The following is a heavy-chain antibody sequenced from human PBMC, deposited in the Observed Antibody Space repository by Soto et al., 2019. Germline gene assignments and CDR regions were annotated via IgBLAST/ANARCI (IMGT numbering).Heavy chain of an antibody. CDR1: GGSISSGGYS. V-gene: IGHV4-30-2*01. Sequence: SETLSLTCAVSGGSISSGGYSWSWIRQPPGKGLEWIGYIYHSGSTYYNPSLKSRVTISVDRSKNQFSLKLSSVTAADTAVYYCARNMVRGAPNWFDPWGQGALVTVSS. J-gene: IGHJ5*02. CDR3: ARNMVRGAPNWFDP. D-gene: IGHD3-10*01. CDR2: IYHSGST.